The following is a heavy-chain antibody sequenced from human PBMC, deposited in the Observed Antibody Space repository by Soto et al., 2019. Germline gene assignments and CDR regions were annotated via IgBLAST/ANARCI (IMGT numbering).Heavy chain of an antibody. CDR3: VRVGAGWAFDI. Sequence: EVQLVESGGGLVQPGGSLRLSCGASGFTFSRHSMHWVRQVPGKGLVWVSRITNDGSSTSYADSVKGRFTVSRDNAKNTLYLQMSSLRAEDTAVYYCVRVGAGWAFDIWGQGTMVTVSA. V-gene: IGHV3-74*01. CDR1: GFTFSRHS. J-gene: IGHJ3*02. D-gene: IGHD3-3*01. CDR2: ITNDGSST.